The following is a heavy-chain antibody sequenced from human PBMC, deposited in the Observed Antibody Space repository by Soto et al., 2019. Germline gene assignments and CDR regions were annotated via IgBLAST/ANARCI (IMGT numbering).Heavy chain of an antibody. CDR1: GGSISSGGYY. Sequence: SETLSLTCTVSGGSISSGGYYWSWIRQHPGKGLEWIGYIYYSGSTYYNPSLKSRVTISVDTSKNQFSLKLSSVTAADTAVYYCARGHMITFGGAIPHPYFDYWGQGTLVTVSS. J-gene: IGHJ4*02. V-gene: IGHV4-31*03. D-gene: IGHD3-16*02. CDR3: ARGHMITFGGAIPHPYFDY. CDR2: IYYSGST.